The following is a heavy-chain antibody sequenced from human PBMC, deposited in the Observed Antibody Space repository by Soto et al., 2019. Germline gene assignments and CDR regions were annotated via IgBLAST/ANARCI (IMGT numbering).Heavy chain of an antibody. D-gene: IGHD3-16*01. Sequence: ASVKVSCKASGYLFTSSDINWVRQATGQGLEWMGWLNPTTGNTGYAQNFQGRVTMTGNTSISTAYMELSSLKSEDTAMYYCTRGRIMITFWCAIIIDYWGQRSLVTVSS. CDR1: GYLFTSSD. J-gene: IGHJ4*02. V-gene: IGHV1-8*01. CDR3: TRGRIMITFWCAIIIDY. CDR2: LNPTTGNT.